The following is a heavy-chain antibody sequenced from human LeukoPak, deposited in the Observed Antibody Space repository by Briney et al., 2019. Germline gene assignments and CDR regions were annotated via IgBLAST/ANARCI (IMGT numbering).Heavy chain of an antibody. D-gene: IGHD6-19*01. CDR1: GDSITSYF. CDR3: ARLGWWLVRKGYFDY. CDR2: IFYSGIT. Sequence: SETLSLTCTVSGDSITSYFWSWIRQPPGKGLEWVGYIFYSGITNYNPSLKSRVTISVDTSKNQFSLKLSSVTAADTAVYYCARLGWWLVRKGYFDYWGQGTLVTVSS. J-gene: IGHJ4*02. V-gene: IGHV4-59*08.